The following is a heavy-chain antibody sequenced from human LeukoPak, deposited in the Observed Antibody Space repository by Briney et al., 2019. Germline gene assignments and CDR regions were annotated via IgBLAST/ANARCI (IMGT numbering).Heavy chain of an antibody. CDR1: GYTFTGYY. D-gene: IGHD2-21*02. CDR3: ARDSNCGGDCYLPFDY. V-gene: IGHV1-2*02. J-gene: IGHJ4*02. Sequence: ASVKVSCKASGYTFTGYYMHWVRQAPGQGLEWMGWINPNSGGTNHAQKFQGRVTMTRDTSISTAYMELSRLRSDDTAVYYCARDSNCGGDCYLPFDYWGQGTLVTVSS. CDR2: INPNSGGT.